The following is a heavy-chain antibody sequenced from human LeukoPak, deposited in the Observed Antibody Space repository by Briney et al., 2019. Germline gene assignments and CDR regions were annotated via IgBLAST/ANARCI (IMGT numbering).Heavy chain of an antibody. Sequence: GGSLRLSCAASGFTFSSYDMHWVRQAPGKGLEWVAFISYDGSNKYYADSVKGRFTISRDNSKNTLYLQMNSLRTEDTAVFCCATYGDYVGGAFDYWGQGTLVTVSS. CDR3: ATYGDYVGGAFDY. V-gene: IGHV3-30*03. CDR1: GFTFSSYD. J-gene: IGHJ4*02. D-gene: IGHD4-17*01. CDR2: ISYDGSNK.